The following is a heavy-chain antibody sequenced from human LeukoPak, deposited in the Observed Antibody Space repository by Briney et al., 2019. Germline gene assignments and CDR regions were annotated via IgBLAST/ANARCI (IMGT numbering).Heavy chain of an antibody. V-gene: IGHV3-48*01. Sequence: GGSLRLSCTASRSTFSGYSFNWVRRSPGRGLEWVSYISTGGSGIYYADSVRGRFTSSRDNAKSSLYLQMNSLRGDDTGVYYCARDRGADYGDFDYWGQGTLVTVSS. J-gene: IGHJ4*02. CDR2: ISTGGSGI. D-gene: IGHD3-10*01. CDR1: RSTFSGYS. CDR3: ARDRGADYGDFDY.